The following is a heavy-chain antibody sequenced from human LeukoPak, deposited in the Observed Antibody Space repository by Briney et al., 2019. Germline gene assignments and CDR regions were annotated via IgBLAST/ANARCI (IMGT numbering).Heavy chain of an antibody. CDR1: GVSFSDYC. J-gene: IGHJ5*01. CDR3: ARDPRDDHNSLDS. V-gene: IGHV3-7*03. Sequence: PGGSLRLSCAASGVSFSDYCMSWVRQSPEKGLEWVANIKEDGSARYYVDSVKSRFTISRDNAKNSLYLQMTSLRAEDTAMYYCARDPRDDHNSLDSWGQGTQVTVSS. CDR2: IKEDGSAR.